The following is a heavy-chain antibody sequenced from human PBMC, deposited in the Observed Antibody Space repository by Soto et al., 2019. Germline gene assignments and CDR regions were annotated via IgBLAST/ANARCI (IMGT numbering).Heavy chain of an antibody. CDR2: INPSGGST. CDR1: GYTFTSFD. J-gene: IGHJ6*02. D-gene: IGHD3-16*01. Sequence: GASVKVSCKASGYTFTSFDINWVRQAPGQGLEWMGIINPSGGSTSYAQKFQGRVTMTRDTSTSTVYMELSSLRSEDTAVYYCARAVTITFWVGMDVWGQGTTVTVSS. CDR3: ARAVTITFWVGMDV. V-gene: IGHV1-46*03.